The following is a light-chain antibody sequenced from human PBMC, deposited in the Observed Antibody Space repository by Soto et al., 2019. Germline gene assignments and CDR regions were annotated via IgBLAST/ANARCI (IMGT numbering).Light chain of an antibody. Sequence: QSALTQPASVSGSPGQSITISCTGTSSDVGGYNYVSWYQQHPGKAPKVMIYEVNNRPSGVSNRFSGSKSGNTASLTISGLQAEDEADYYCTSYRSSNTPLIFGGGTKLTVL. V-gene: IGLV2-14*01. CDR3: TSYRSSNTPLI. CDR1: SSDVGGYNY. CDR2: EVN. J-gene: IGLJ2*01.